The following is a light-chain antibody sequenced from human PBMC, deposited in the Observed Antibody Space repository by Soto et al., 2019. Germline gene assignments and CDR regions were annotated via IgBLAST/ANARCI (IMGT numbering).Light chain of an antibody. J-gene: IGLJ1*01. Sequence: QSALTQPASVSGSPGQTITISCTGTSSDVGRYNTVSWYQHHPGKAPKLIIYEVTHRPAGISDRFSASKSGNTASLTISGLQAEDEADYYCNSYTSSSFYVFGTGTKLTVL. V-gene: IGLV2-14*01. CDR2: EVT. CDR1: SSDVGRYNT. CDR3: NSYTSSSFYV.